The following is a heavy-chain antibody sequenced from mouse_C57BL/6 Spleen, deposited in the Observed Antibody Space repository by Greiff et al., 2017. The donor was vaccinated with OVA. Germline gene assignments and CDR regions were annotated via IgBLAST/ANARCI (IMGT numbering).Heavy chain of an antibody. D-gene: IGHD4-1*01. V-gene: IGHV1-80*01. J-gene: IGHJ2*01. Sequence: VQLQESGAELVKPGASVKISCKASGYAFSSYWMNWVKQRPGKGLEWIGQIYPGDGDTNYNGKFKGKATLTADKSSSTAYMQLSSLTSEDSAVYFCAREGGLGRGYFDYWGQGTTLTVSS. CDR1: GYAFSSYW. CDR3: AREGGLGRGYFDY. CDR2: IYPGDGDT.